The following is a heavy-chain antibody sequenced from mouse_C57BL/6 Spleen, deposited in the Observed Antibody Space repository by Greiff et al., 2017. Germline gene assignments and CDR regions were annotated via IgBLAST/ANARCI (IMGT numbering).Heavy chain of an antibody. CDR2: INPSSGYT. D-gene: IGHD1-1*01. Sequence: QVQLQQSGAELAKPGASVKLSCKASGYTFTSYWMHWVKQRPGQGLEWIGYINPSSGYTKYNQKFKDKATLTADKSSSTAYMQLRSLTYEDSAVYYCAKSDLRDYYAMDYWGQGTSVTVSS. CDR1: GYTFTSYW. J-gene: IGHJ4*01. V-gene: IGHV1-7*01. CDR3: AKSDLRDYYAMDY.